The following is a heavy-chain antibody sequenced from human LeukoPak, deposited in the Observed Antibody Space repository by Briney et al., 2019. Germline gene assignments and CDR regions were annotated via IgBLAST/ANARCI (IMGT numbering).Heavy chain of an antibody. Sequence: GGSPRLSCAASGFTFSSYAMSWVRQAPGKGLEWVSAISGPGGTTYYADSVKGRFSISRDNSKNTLYLQMNSLRAEDTAVYYCAKDRRYYYDSSGYYGDYWGQGTLVTVSS. CDR3: AKDRRYYYDSSGYYGDY. J-gene: IGHJ4*02. V-gene: IGHV3-23*01. CDR2: ISGPGGTT. CDR1: GFTFSSYA. D-gene: IGHD3-22*01.